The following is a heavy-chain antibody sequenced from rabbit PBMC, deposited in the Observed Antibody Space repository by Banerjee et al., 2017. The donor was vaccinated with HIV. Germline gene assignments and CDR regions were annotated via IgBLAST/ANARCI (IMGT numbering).Heavy chain of an antibody. V-gene: IGHV1S40*01. CDR2: IYTSSGGST. Sequence: QQLVESGGGLVKPGASLTLTCKASGFSFSSNYYMCWVRQAPGKGLEWIACIYTSSGGSTYYASWAKGRFTISKTSSTTVTLQMTSLTAADTATYFCARDLAGVIGWNFGLWGPGTLVTVS. CDR1: GFSFSSNYY. J-gene: IGHJ4*01. CDR3: ARDLAGVIGWNFGL. D-gene: IGHD4-1*01.